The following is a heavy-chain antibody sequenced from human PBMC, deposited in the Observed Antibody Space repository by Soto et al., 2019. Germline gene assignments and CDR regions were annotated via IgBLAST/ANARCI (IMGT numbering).Heavy chain of an antibody. V-gene: IGHV3-48*02. CDR2: ISSGASTI. J-gene: IGHJ4*02. CDR3: ARDPHYYDSSGWNFYY. Sequence: EVQLVESGGGLVQPGGSLRLSCAASGFTFSSYSMNWVRQAPGKGLEWVSYISSGASTIHYADSVKGRFTISRDKARNSMKLQMNSLRDEDTALYYCARDPHYYDSSGWNFYYWGQGTLVTVSS. CDR1: GFTFSSYS. D-gene: IGHD3-22*01.